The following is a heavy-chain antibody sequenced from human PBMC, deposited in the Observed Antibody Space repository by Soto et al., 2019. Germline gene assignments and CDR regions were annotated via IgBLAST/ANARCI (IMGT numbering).Heavy chain of an antibody. V-gene: IGHV4-59*01. Sequence: QVQLQESGPGLVKPSETLSLTCTVSGGSISSYYWSWIRQPPGKGLEWIGYIYYSGSTNYNPSLKSRVPISVDTSKNQFSLKLSSVTAADTAVYYCARVYSSGWYSFDYWGQGTLVTVSS. CDR1: GGSISSYY. J-gene: IGHJ4*02. D-gene: IGHD6-19*01. CDR3: ARVYSSGWYSFDY. CDR2: IYYSGST.